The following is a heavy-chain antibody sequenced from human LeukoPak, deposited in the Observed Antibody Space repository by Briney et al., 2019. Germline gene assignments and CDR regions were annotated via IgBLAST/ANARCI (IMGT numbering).Heavy chain of an antibody. CDR2: IIVIFGTP. D-gene: IGHD5-18*01. CDR1: GGTFSSYS. Sequence: SVKVSCKASGGTFSSYSFSWVRQAPGQGLEWLGGIIVIFGTPNYPQKFHGRVTITADESTGTVYMELSSLRSEDTAMYYCARDVDSSMVTNWFDSWGQGTLVTVSS. CDR3: ARDVDSSMVTNWFDS. J-gene: IGHJ5*01. V-gene: IGHV1-69*13.